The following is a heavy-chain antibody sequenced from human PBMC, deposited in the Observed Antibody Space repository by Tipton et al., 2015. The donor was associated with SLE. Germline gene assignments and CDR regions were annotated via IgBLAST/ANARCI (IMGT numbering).Heavy chain of an antibody. CDR3: ARVVAAVDYYYYYMDV. J-gene: IGHJ6*03. CDR2: IYYSGST. V-gene: IGHV4-39*07. Sequence: LRLSCTVSGGSISSSSYYWGWIRQPPGKGLEWIGSIYYSGSTYYNPSLKSRVTISVDTSKNQFSLKLSSVTAADTAVYYCARVVAAVDYYYYYMDVWGKGTTVTVSS. CDR1: GGSISSSSYY. D-gene: IGHD6-13*01.